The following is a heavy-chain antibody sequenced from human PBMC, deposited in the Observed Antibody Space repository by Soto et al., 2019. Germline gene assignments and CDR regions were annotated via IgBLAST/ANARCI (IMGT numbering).Heavy chain of an antibody. V-gene: IGHV3-30*18. CDR3: ANSPWIQLWYTSNYYYGMDV. CDR1: GFTFSSYG. J-gene: IGHJ6*02. CDR2: ISYDGSNK. Sequence: LRLSCAASGFTFSSYGMHWVRQAPGKGLEWVAVISYDGSNKYYADSVKGRFTISRDNSKNTLYLQMNSLRAEDTAVYYCANSPWIQLWYTSNYYYGMDVWGQGTTVTVSS. D-gene: IGHD5-18*01.